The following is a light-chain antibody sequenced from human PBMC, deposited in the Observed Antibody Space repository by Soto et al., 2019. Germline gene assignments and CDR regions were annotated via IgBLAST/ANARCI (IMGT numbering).Light chain of an antibody. V-gene: IGLV1-51*01. CDR3: QSWDSRLSAWV. CDR2: DND. Sequence: QSVLTQPPSVSAAPGQKVTVSCSGSRSNIGSSAVAWYQHLPGTAPKLLIYDNDKRPSGISDRFSASKSGTSATLAITGPQTGGEADYYSQSWDSRLSAWVFGGGTTVTVL. CDR1: RSNIGSSA. J-gene: IGLJ3*02.